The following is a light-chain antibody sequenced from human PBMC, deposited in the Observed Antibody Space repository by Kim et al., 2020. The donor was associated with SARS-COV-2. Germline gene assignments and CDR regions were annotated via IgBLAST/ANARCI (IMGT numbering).Light chain of an antibody. CDR1: QSVGSK. Sequence: EIVMTQSPATLSVSPGERATLSCRASQSVGSKLAWYQQKPDQAPRLLIYGASTRATGIPARFSGSGSGTEFTLTISSLQSEDFAIYYCQHYNNWPSWTFGQGTKVDIK. J-gene: IGKJ1*01. CDR2: GAS. CDR3: QHYNNWPSWT. V-gene: IGKV3-15*01.